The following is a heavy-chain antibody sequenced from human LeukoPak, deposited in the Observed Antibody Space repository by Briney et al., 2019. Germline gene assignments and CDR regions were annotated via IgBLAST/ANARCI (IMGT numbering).Heavy chain of an antibody. CDR3: ARETYCGGDCYSPAGWFDP. CDR1: GGTFSSYA. D-gene: IGHD2-21*02. J-gene: IGHJ5*02. Sequence: SVKVSCKASGGTFSSYAISWVRQAPGQGLEWMGRIIPILGIANYAQKFQGRVTITADKSTSTAYMELSSLRSEDTAVYYCARETYCGGDCYSPAGWFDPWGQGTLVTVSS. V-gene: IGHV1-69*04. CDR2: IIPILGIA.